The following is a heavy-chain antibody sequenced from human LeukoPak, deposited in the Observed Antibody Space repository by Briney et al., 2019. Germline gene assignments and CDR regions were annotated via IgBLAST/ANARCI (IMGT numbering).Heavy chain of an antibody. CDR3: ARAYSYGDY. CDR1: GFTFSDYY. V-gene: IGHV3-11*04. Sequence: GGSLRLSCEASGFTFSDYYMTRIRQAPGKGLEWVSYISSSGNTIFYADSVKGRFTISRDNAKNSLYLQMNSLRAEDTAVYYCARAYSYGDYWGQGTLVTVSS. J-gene: IGHJ4*02. D-gene: IGHD5-18*01. CDR2: ISSSGNTI.